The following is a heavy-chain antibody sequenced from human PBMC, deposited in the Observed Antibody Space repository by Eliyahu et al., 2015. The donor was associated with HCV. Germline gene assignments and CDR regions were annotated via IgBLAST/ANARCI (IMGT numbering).Heavy chain of an antibody. J-gene: IGHJ5*02. CDR2: INHSGST. D-gene: IGHD3-16*01. V-gene: IGHV4-34*01. CDR3: ASIGAPHPLNWFDP. CDR1: GGSFSGYY. Sequence: QVQLQQWGAGLLKPSETLSLTCAVYGGSFSGYYWSWIRQPPGKGLEWIGEINHSGSTNYNPSLKSRVTISVDTSKNQFSLKLSSVTAADTAVYYCASIGAPHPLNWFDPWGQGTLVTVSS.